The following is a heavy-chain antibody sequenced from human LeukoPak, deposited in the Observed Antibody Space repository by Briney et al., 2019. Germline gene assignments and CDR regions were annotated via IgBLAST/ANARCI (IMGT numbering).Heavy chain of an antibody. J-gene: IGHJ4*02. V-gene: IGHV1-69*01. CDR1: GGTFSSYA. CDR3: ARDGNEYYYDSSGYYYDY. CDR2: IIPIFGTA. D-gene: IGHD3-22*01. Sequence: SVKVSCKASGGTFSSYANSWVRQAPGQGLEWMGGIIPIFGTANYAQKFQGRVTITADESTSTAYMELSSLRSEDTAVYYCARDGNEYYYDSSGYYYDYWGQGTLVTVSS.